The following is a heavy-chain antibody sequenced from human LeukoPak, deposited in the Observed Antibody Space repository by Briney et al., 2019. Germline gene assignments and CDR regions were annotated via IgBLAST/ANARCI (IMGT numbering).Heavy chain of an antibody. Sequence: GGSLRLSCAASGFTFSSYAMHRVRQAPGKGLEWVAVISYDGSSKYYADSVKGRFTISRDNSKNTLYLQMNSLRAEDTAVYYCARVGIVTDAFDIWGQGTMVTVSS. CDR3: ARVGIVTDAFDI. D-gene: IGHD1-26*01. CDR2: ISYDGSSK. J-gene: IGHJ3*02. CDR1: GFTFSSYA. V-gene: IGHV3-30-3*01.